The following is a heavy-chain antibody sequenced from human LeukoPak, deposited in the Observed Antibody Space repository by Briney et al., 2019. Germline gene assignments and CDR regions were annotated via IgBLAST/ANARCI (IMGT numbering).Heavy chain of an antibody. V-gene: IGHV4-34*01. CDR1: GGTFSGYY. CDR3: ARGGVDYGGVGGYFDY. Sequence: SETLSLTCAVYGGTFSGYYWSWIRQPPGKGLEWIGEISHGGITHYNPSLERRVTISVDTSKNQFSLKLSYVTAADTAVYYCARGGVDYGGVGGYFDYWGQGILVTVSS. J-gene: IGHJ4*02. D-gene: IGHD4-23*01. CDR2: ISHGGIT.